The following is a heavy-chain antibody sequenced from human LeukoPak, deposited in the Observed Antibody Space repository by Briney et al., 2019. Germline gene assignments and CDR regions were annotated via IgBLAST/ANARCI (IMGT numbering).Heavy chain of an antibody. CDR3: ARGQTAMVTGDFDY. V-gene: IGHV3-21*01. J-gene: IGHJ4*02. CDR1: GFTFSSYG. Sequence: EGSLRLSCAASGFTFSSYGMNWVRQAPGKGLEWVSSISSSSSYIYYADSVKGRFTISRDNAKNSLYLQMNSLRAEDTAVYYCARGQTAMVTGDFDYWGQGTLVTVSS. D-gene: IGHD5-18*01. CDR2: ISSSSSYI.